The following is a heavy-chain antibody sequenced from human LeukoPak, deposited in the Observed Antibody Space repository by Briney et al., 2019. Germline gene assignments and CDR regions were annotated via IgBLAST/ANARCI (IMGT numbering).Heavy chain of an antibody. J-gene: IGHJ3*02. CDR1: GFTFSSYA. V-gene: IGHV3-23*01. Sequence: PGGSLRLSCAASGFTFSSYAMSWVRQAPGKGLEWVSAISGSGGSTYYADSVKGRFTISRDNSKNTLYLQMNSLRAEDTAVYYCAKVSRKAPNFRDIVVVPAAEDAFDIWGQGTMVTVSS. CDR3: AKVSRKAPNFRDIVVVPAAEDAFDI. CDR2: ISGSGGST. D-gene: IGHD2-2*01.